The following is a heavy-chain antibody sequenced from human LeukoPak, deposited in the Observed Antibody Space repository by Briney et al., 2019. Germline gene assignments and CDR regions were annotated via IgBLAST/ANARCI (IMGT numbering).Heavy chain of an antibody. CDR1: GFTFSSYA. V-gene: IGHV3-30*04. J-gene: IGHJ2*01. CDR2: ISYDGSYM. D-gene: IGHD3-9*01. Sequence: GGSLRLSCVASGFTFSSYAMHWVRQAPGKGLEWVAVISYDGSYMSYADSVKGRFTISRDNSKNTLYVQMNSLRAEDTAVYYCSGSDTTGYSPREWDYWYFDLWGRGTLVTVSS. CDR3: SGSDTTGYSPREWDYWYFDL.